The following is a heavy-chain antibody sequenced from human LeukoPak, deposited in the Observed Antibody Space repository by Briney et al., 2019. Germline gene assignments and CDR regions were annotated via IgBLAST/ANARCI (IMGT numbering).Heavy chain of an antibody. Sequence: GGSLRLSCTASGFTFGDYAMSWFRQAPGKGLEWVGFIRSKAYGGTTEYAASVKGRFTISRDDSKSIAYLQMNSLKTEDTAVYYCIRQQWRVGPHNWSDPGGQGPRFTVSS. V-gene: IGHV3-49*03. CDR3: IRQQWRVGPHNWSDP. J-gene: IGHJ5*02. CDR1: GFTFGDYA. D-gene: IGHD6-19*01. CDR2: IRSKAYGGTT.